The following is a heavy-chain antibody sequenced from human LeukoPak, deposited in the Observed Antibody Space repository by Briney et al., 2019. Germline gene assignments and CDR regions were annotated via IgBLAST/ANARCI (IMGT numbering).Heavy chain of an antibody. CDR1: GFTFSSYG. CDR2: ISYDGSNK. CDR3: AKDDSGYLYYFDY. Sequence: GRSLRPSCAASGFTFSSYGMHWVRQAPGKGLEWVAVISYDGSNKYYADSVKGRFTISRDNSKNTLYLQMNSLRAEDTAVYYCAKDDSGYLYYFDYWGQGTLVTVSS. J-gene: IGHJ4*02. D-gene: IGHD5-12*01. V-gene: IGHV3-30*18.